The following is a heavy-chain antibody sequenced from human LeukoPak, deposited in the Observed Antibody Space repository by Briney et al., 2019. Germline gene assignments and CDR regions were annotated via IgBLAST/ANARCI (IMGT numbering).Heavy chain of an antibody. D-gene: IGHD6-13*01. V-gene: IGHV3-21*01. CDR3: ARAAGQLDDY. CDR1: GFTFSSYS. Sequence: GGSLRLSCAASGFTFSSYSMNWVRQAPGKGLEWVSAISSSSSYLYYAALVKGLFTSSRDNAKNSLYLQMNSLRAEDTAVYYCARAAGQLDDYWGQGTLVTVSS. J-gene: IGHJ4*02. CDR2: ISSSSSYL.